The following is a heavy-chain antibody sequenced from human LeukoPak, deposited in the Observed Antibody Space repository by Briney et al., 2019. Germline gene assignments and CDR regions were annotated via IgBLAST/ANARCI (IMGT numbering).Heavy chain of an antibody. CDR2: IFFTGYS. D-gene: IGHD3-16*02. J-gene: IGHJ4*02. V-gene: IGHV4-59*08. Sequence: SETLSLTCTVSDASMNAYYSTRIRQPPGKGLEWIGHIFFTGYSKYNPSLGSRVTIALDTSKNQFSLRLSSVTAADTAVYYCAGHIVGASRLDSWGPGPLVFVSS. CDR3: AGHIVGASRLDS. CDR1: DASMNAYY.